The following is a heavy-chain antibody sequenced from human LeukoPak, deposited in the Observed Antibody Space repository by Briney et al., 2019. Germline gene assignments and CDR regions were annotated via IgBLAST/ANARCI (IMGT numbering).Heavy chain of an antibody. Sequence: SETLSLTCIVSDGSISGYYWSWLRQTPGKGLEWIGYVFYTGSANYNPSLKSRVTISVDTSKNQFSLKLTSVTAADTAVYHCARGLVSLEYWGQGTLDIVSS. CDR3: ARGLVSLEY. V-gene: IGHV4-59*01. J-gene: IGHJ4*02. CDR2: VFYTGSA. D-gene: IGHD6-19*01. CDR1: DGSISGYY.